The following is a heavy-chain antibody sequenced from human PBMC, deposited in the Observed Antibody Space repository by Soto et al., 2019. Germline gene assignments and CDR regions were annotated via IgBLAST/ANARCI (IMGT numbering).Heavy chain of an antibody. Sequence: GESLNISCKGSGYSFTHYRIGWVRQMPGKGLEWMGIIYPGDSDTRYNPSFQGQVTISVDKSISTAYLQWSSLKASDTAMYYCARRVAAVEYFDYWAQGTLVTVSS. J-gene: IGHJ4*02. D-gene: IGHD6-13*01. CDR3: ARRVAAVEYFDY. V-gene: IGHV5-51*01. CDR1: GYSFTHYR. CDR2: IYPGDSDT.